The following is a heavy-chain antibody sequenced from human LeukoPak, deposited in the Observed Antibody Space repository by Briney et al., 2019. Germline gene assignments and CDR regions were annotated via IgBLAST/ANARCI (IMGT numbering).Heavy chain of an antibody. J-gene: IGHJ4*02. CDR2: ITGSGGST. CDR3: ATERNWVFDY. D-gene: IGHD7-27*01. CDR1: GFTFSSYA. Sequence: GGSLRLSCAASGFTFSSYAMSWVRQAPGKGLEWVSAITGSGGSTYYADSEKGRFTISRDNSKNTLYVQMNSLRAEDTAVYYCATERNWVFDYWGQGTLVTVSS. V-gene: IGHV3-23*01.